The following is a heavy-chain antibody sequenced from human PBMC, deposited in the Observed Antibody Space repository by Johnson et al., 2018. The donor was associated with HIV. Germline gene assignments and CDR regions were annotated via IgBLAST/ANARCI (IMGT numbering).Heavy chain of an antibody. CDR2: ISYDGSNK. D-gene: IGHD1-14*01. CDR1: GFTFSSYA. CDR3: ARDPYMRAFDI. Sequence: QVQLVESGGGVVQPGRSLRLSCAASGFTFSSYAMHWVRQAPGKGLEWVAVISYDGSNKYYADSVKGRFTISRDNSKNTLYLQMNSLRAEDTAVYYCARDPYMRAFDIWGQVTMVTVSS. V-gene: IGHV3-30-3*01. J-gene: IGHJ3*02.